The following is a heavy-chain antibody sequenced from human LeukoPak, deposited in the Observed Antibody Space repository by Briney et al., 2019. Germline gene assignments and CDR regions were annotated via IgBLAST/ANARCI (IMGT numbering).Heavy chain of an antibody. CDR1: GFTFSSYG. CDR3: VTEWRQQNDY. D-gene: IGHD1-1*01. Sequence: PGGSLRLSCAASGFTFSSYGMHWVRQAPGKGLEWVAVISYDGSNKYYADSVKGRFTISRDNSKNTLYLQMNSLRAEDTAVYYCVTEWRQQNDYWGQGTLVTVSS. CDR2: ISYDGSNK. V-gene: IGHV3-30*03. J-gene: IGHJ4*02.